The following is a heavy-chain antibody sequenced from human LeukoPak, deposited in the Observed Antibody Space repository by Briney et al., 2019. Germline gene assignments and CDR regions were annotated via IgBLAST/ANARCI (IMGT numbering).Heavy chain of an antibody. CDR1: GGSFSGYY. V-gene: IGHV4-34*01. D-gene: IGHD3-10*01. CDR2: INHSGST. CDR3: ARDRWFGGE. Sequence: PSETLSLTCAVYGGSFSGYYWSWIRQPPGKGREWSGEINHSGSTNYNPSLKSRVTISVDTSKNQFSLKLSSVTAADTAVYYCARDRWFGGEGGQGTLVTVSS. J-gene: IGHJ4*02.